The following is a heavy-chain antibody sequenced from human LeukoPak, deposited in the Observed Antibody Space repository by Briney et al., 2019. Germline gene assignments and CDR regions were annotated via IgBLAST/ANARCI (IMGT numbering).Heavy chain of an antibody. CDR3: AKLGTRDYYDSSGYPFDY. CDR1: GFTFDNYA. V-gene: IGHV3-9*01. Sequence: GRSLRLSCAASGFTFDNYAMHWVRQGPGKGLEWVSGINWNSGNIGYADSVKGRFTISRDNAKNSLYLQMNSLRAEDTAVYYCAKLGTRDYYDSSGYPFDYWGQGTLVTVSS. J-gene: IGHJ4*02. CDR2: INWNSGNI. D-gene: IGHD3-22*01.